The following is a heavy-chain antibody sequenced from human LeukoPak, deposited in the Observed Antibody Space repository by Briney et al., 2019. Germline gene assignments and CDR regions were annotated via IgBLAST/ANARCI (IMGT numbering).Heavy chain of an antibody. CDR2: IFYTGGT. CDR3: ASPPYSSSSQGGAFDI. Sequence: SETLSLTCSVSGGSITSSSYYWGWIRQPPEKGLEWIGSIFYTGGTHYSPSLKSRVTISVDTSKNQFSLKLSSVTAADTAVYYCASPPYSSSSQGGAFDIWGQGTMVTVSS. V-gene: IGHV4-39*01. D-gene: IGHD6-6*01. CDR1: GGSITSSSYY. J-gene: IGHJ3*02.